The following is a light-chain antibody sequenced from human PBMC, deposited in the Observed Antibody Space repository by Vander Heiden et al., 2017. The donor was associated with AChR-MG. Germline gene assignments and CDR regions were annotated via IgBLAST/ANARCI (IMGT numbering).Light chain of an antibody. V-gene: IGKV3-11*01. CDR3: QRRGDWPRT. Sequence: EIVFTQSPANLSLSPGERATLFCRASQRLHESLGWYQQRPGQAPKLLMYLASNRATGIPDRFIGSGSGTVFTLTISSLEPEDFAVYYCQRRGDWPRTFGQGTKVELK. CDR1: QRLHES. CDR2: LAS. J-gene: IGKJ1*01.